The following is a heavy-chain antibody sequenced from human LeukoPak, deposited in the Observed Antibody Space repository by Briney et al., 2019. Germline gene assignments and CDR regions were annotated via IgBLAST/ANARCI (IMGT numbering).Heavy chain of an antibody. V-gene: IGHV3-7*03. J-gene: IGHJ4*02. D-gene: IGHD3-3*01. CDR2: IKLDGSEK. CDR3: ARDQYDTWSRRGNFDS. Sequence: GGSLRLSCAASGFIFGKYWMSWVRQAPGKGLGWVANIKLDGSEKNYVDSVKGRFTISRDNTKNSLYLQMNSLRAEDTAVFYCARDQYDTWSRRGNFDSWGQGTLVIVSS. CDR1: GFIFGKYW.